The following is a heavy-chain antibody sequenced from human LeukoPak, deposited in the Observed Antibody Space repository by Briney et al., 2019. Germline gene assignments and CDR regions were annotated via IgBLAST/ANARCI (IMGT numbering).Heavy chain of an antibody. Sequence: GASVKVSCKASGYTFTSYGISWVRQAPGQGLEWMGWISAYNGNTNYAQKLQGRVTMTTDTSTSTAYMELRSLRSDDTAVYYCARARYYDSSGYYYGLDYWGQGTLVTVSS. J-gene: IGHJ4*02. CDR3: ARARYYDSSGYYYGLDY. CDR1: GYTFTSYG. D-gene: IGHD3-22*01. CDR2: ISAYNGNT. V-gene: IGHV1-18*01.